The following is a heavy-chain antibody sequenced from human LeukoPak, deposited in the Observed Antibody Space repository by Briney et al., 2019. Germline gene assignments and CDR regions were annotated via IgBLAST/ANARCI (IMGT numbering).Heavy chain of an antibody. CDR3: ARFSSGSYYSFDY. D-gene: IGHD1-26*01. V-gene: IGHV4-59*01. CDR1: GGSISSYY. CDR2: IYYSESI. Sequence: PSETLSLTCTVSGGSISSYYWSWIRQPPGKGLEWIGYIYYSESINYNPSLKSRVTISVGTSKNQFSLKLSSVTAADTAVYYCARFSSGSYYSFDYWGQGTLVTVSS. J-gene: IGHJ4*02.